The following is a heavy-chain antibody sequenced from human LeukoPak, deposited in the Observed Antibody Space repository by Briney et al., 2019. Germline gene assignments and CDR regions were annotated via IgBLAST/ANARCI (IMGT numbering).Heavy chain of an antibody. V-gene: IGHV3-30*18. CDR3: AKDSYSYGQFDY. Sequence: VAVISYDGSNKYYADSVKGRFTISRDNSKNTLYPQMNSLRAEDTAVYYCAKDSYSYGQFDYWGQGTLVTVSS. J-gene: IGHJ4*02. CDR2: ISYDGSNK. D-gene: IGHD5-18*01.